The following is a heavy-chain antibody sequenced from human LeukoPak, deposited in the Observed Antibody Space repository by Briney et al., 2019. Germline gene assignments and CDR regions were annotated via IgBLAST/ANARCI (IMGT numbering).Heavy chain of an antibody. Sequence: GASVKVSCKASGGTFSSYAISWVRQAPGQGLEWMGGIIPIFGTANYAQKFQGRVTITADESTSTAYMELRSLRSDDTAVYYCARDINSDFWSGYPFDYWGQGTLVTVSS. CDR2: IIPIFGTA. CDR1: GGTFSSYA. CDR3: ARDINSDFWSGYPFDY. J-gene: IGHJ4*02. D-gene: IGHD3-3*01. V-gene: IGHV1-69*13.